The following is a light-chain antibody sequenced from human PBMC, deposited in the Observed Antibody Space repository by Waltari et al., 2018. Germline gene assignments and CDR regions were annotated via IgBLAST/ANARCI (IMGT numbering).Light chain of an antibody. V-gene: IGKV1-5*03. CDR1: QSLGNW. Sequence: DIQMTQSPSTLSASVGDRVTITCRASQSLGNWLAWYQQKPGKAPKLLLYGASNLESGVPSRFSGSGSGTEFTLTISSLQYDDFATHYCQQYNTYPLTFGGGTKVEI. CDR3: QQYNTYPLT. CDR2: GAS. J-gene: IGKJ4*01.